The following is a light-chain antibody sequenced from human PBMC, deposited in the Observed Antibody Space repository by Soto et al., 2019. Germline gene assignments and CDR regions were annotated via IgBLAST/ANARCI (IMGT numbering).Light chain of an antibody. V-gene: IGKV1-39*01. CDR1: QSIAIY. J-gene: IGKJ1*01. Sequence: DIQMTQSPSSLSASIGDSVTITCRASQSIAIYLNWYQQKPGKAPKLLIYAASSLQSGVPSRFSGSGSGTGFTLTISSLQPEDFATYYCQQSHTIPRTFGQGTKVDIK. CDR3: QQSHTIPRT. CDR2: AAS.